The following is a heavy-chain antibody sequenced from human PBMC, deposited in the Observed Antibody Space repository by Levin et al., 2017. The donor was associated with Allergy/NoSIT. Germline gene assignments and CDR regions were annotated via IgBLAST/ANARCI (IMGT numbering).Heavy chain of an antibody. CDR1: GFTFSRYS. CDR2: ISSGSGTI. V-gene: IGHV3-48*01. CDR3: ARDSSSWLSSFDY. J-gene: IGHJ4*02. Sequence: ETLSLTCAASGFTFSRYSMNWVRQAPGKGLEWVSYISSGSGTIYYADSVKGRFTISRDNAKNSLYLQMNSLRAEDTAVYYCARDSSSWLSSFDYWGQGTLVTVSS. D-gene: IGHD6-13*01.